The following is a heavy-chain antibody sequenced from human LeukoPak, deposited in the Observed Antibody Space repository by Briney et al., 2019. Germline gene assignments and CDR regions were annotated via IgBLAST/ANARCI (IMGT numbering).Heavy chain of an antibody. CDR2: MNPNSGNT. Sequence: ASVKVSCNASGYTFTSYDINWVRQATGQGLEWMGWMNPNSGNTGYAQKFQARVSMTRNTSISTAYMELSSLRSEDTAEYYCTRGLVVLSATSWAFDIWGHGTMVTVSS. CDR3: TRGLVVLSATSWAFDI. CDR1: GYTFTSYD. J-gene: IGHJ3*02. D-gene: IGHD2-15*01. V-gene: IGHV1-8*01.